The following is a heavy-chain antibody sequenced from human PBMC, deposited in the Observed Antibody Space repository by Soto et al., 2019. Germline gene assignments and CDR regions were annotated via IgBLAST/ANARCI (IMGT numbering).Heavy chain of an antibody. V-gene: IGHV3-33*08. Sequence: PGGSLRLSCEASGFSFSNYAMHWLRQTPGKGLEWVAVIWYDGSNKYYADSVKGRFTISRDNSKNTLYLQMNSLRAEDTAVYYCARDNGPPGSGSHNTGFDYWGQGTLVTVSS. CDR1: GFSFSNYA. J-gene: IGHJ4*02. D-gene: IGHD1-26*01. CDR2: IWYDGSNK. CDR3: ARDNGPPGSGSHNTGFDY.